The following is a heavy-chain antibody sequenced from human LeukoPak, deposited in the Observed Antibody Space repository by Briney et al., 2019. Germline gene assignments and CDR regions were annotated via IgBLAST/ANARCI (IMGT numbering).Heavy chain of an antibody. V-gene: IGHV1-2*02. D-gene: IGHD2-21*02. Sequence: ASVKVSCKASGFTFTCYYIHWERQAPGQGLEWMGYINPHSGGTNSPQKFQGRVTMPTDTSISAAYMELSSLIPDDTAMYYCVREGNELLSKNFDYWGQGTLVTVSS. CDR3: VREGNELLSKNFDY. CDR2: INPHSGGT. J-gene: IGHJ4*02. CDR1: GFTFTCYY.